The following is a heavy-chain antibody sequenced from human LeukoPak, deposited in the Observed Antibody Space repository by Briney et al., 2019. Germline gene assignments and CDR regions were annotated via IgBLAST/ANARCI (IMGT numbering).Heavy chain of an antibody. CDR2: SNHSGST. D-gene: IGHD2-2*03. CDR3: ARGVGYCSTTSCRGGFDY. J-gene: IGHJ4*02. V-gene: IGHV4-34*01. Sequence: PSETPSLTCAVYGESFSGYYWSWIRQPPGKGLEWIGESNHSGSTDYNPSLKSRVTISVDTSKNQFSLNLSSVTAADTAVYYCARGVGYCSTTSCRGGFDYWGQGTLVTVSS. CDR1: GESFSGYY.